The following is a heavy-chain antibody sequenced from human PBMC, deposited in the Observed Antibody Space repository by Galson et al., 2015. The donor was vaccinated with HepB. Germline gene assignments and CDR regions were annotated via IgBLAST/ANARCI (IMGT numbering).Heavy chain of an antibody. D-gene: IGHD3-22*01. J-gene: IGHJ4*02. CDR2: ISYDGSNK. CDR3: AKDPRDYYDSSGSSFDY. V-gene: IGHV3-30*18. Sequence: SLRLSCAASGFTFSTYGIHWVRQAPGKGLEWVAVISYDGSNKYYAGSVKGRFTISRDNSKNTLYLQMNSLRAEDTAVYYCAKDPRDYYDSSGSSFDYWGQGTLVTVSS. CDR1: GFTFSTYG.